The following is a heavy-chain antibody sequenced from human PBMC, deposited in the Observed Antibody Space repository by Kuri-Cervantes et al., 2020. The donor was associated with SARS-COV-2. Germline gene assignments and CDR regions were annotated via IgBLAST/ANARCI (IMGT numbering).Heavy chain of an antibody. CDR2: IHPSGST. Sequence: GSLRLSCVVSGDSFSDSYWSWIRQPAGKGLEWIGRIHPSGSTNYNSSLESRVTMSIDTSKKQFSLNLSAVNAADTAVYYCAKDRYFDGRGGYYELGYWGQGVLVTVSS. D-gene: IGHD3-22*01. CDR3: AKDRYFDGRGGYYELGY. V-gene: IGHV4-4*07. J-gene: IGHJ4*02. CDR1: GDSFSDSY.